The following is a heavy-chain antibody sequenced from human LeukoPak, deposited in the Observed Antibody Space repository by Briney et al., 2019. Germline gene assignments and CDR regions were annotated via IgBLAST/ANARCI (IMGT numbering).Heavy chain of an antibody. CDR1: GYSINSGYY. CDR3: VTDVLLCGGSICNFFDP. V-gene: IGHV4-38-2*01. CDR2: IFHSGIT. D-gene: IGHD2-15*01. Sequence: SETLSLTCAVSGYSINSGYYWGWIRQPPGKGLEWIGSIFHSGITYYNPSLKSRVTISVDTSRTRFSLRLISVTAADTAVYYCVTDVLLCGGSICNFFDPWGQGTLVTVSS. J-gene: IGHJ5*01.